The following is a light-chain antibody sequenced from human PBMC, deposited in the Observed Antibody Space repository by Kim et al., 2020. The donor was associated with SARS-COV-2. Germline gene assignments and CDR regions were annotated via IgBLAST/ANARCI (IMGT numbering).Light chain of an antibody. Sequence: EIVLTQSPGTLSLSPGERATLSCRASQSVSSSYLAWYQQKPGQAPRLLIYGASSRATGIPDRFSGSGSGTDFTLTISRLEPEDFAVYYCQQYGSSLPWTFGQGTQVDIK. J-gene: IGKJ1*01. V-gene: IGKV3-20*01. CDR3: QQYGSSLPWT. CDR1: QSVSSSY. CDR2: GAS.